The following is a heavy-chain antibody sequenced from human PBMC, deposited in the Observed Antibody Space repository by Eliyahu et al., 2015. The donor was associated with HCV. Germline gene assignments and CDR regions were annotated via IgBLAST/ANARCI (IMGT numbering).Heavy chain of an antibody. CDR3: ARDIKEDYFYGMDV. CDR2: ISSGSSFI. CDR1: GFNFGSYT. J-gene: IGHJ6*02. V-gene: IGHV3-21*01. Sequence: EVQLVESGGGLVKPGGSLRLSCAAYGFNFGSYTMNWVRQAPGKGLEWVSSISSGSSFINYAGSVDGRFAISRENTKNSVFLQMHGLRAEDTAVYYCARDIKEDYFYGMDVWGHGTTITVSS.